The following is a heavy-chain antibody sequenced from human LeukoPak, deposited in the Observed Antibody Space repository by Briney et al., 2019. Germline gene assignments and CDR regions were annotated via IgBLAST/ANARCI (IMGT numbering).Heavy chain of an antibody. CDR1: GYSFTSYW. J-gene: IGHJ6*02. V-gene: IGHV5-51*01. Sequence: PGESLQISCKGSGYSFTSYWISWVRQMPGKGLEWMGIIYPGDSDTRYGPSFQGQVTISADKSISTAYLQWSSLKASDTAMYYCARHSSSWYSYYYYGMDVWGQGTTVTVSS. D-gene: IGHD6-13*01. CDR2: IYPGDSDT. CDR3: ARHSSSWYSYYYYGMDV.